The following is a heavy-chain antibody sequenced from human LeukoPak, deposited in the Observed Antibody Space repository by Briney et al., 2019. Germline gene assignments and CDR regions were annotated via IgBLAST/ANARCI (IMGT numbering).Heavy chain of an antibody. CDR3: TRQGDGGRAFDY. J-gene: IGHJ4*02. CDR1: GGSISSYY. CDR2: IYYNGNT. D-gene: IGHD4-23*01. V-gene: IGHV4-39*01. Sequence: PSETLSLTCTVSGGSISSYYWGWIRQTPGKGLEWIGTIYYNGNTYYNASLKSRVSISGDTSNNQFSLRLTSVTATDTAVYYCTRQGDGGRAFDYWGQGILVTVSS.